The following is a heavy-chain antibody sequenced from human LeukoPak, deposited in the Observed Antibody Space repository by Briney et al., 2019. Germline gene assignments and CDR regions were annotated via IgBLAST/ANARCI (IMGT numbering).Heavy chain of an antibody. J-gene: IGHJ4*02. CDR1: GGSISTYF. Sequence: SETLSLTCTVSGGSISTYFWTWIRQPPGKRLEWIGYISNSGTTNYNPSLKSRVTISVDTSKNQFSLKVTSVTAADTAVYYCARGALTGPFYFDYWGQGALVTVSS. CDR3: ARGALTGPFYFDY. CDR2: ISNSGTT. V-gene: IGHV4-59*01. D-gene: IGHD3-9*01.